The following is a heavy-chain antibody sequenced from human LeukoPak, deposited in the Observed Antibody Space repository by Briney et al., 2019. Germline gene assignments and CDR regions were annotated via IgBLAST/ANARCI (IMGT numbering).Heavy chain of an antibody. Sequence: GGSLRLSCAASGFSFSTYCMNWVRQAPGKGREWVSYISSSSSTIYYADSVKGRFTISRDNAKNSLYLQMNSLRVEDTAVYYCARDSSGWYHWFDPWGQGTLVTVSS. J-gene: IGHJ5*02. CDR3: ARDSSGWYHWFDP. D-gene: IGHD6-19*01. CDR1: GFSFSTYC. CDR2: ISSSSSTI. V-gene: IGHV3-48*01.